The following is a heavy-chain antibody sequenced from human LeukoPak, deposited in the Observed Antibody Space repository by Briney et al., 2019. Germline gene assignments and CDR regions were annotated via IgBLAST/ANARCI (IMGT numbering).Heavy chain of an antibody. CDR2: INPNSGGT. CDR1: GYTFTGYY. J-gene: IGHJ6*02. CDR3: ATGLLWFGELSYGMDV. Sequence: ASVKVSCKASGYTFTGYYMHWVRQAPGQGLEWMGWINPNSGGTNYAQKFQDWVTMTRDTSISTAYMELSRLRSDDTAVYYCATGLLWFGELSYGMDVWGQGTTVTVSS. V-gene: IGHV1-2*04. D-gene: IGHD3-10*01.